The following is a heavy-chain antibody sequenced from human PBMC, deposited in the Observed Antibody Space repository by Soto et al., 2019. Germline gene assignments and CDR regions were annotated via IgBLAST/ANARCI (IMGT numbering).Heavy chain of an antibody. D-gene: IGHD5-18*01. V-gene: IGHV3-23*01. CDR3: VRGYSYAWGY. Sequence: EVQLLESGGGLAQPGGSLRLSCAASGFTFSSYAMSWVRQAPGKGLEWVSAISGSGGSTYYADSVKGRFTISRDNSKNMLYLEMNSLSADDTAIYYGVRGYSYAWGYWGEGTLVTVSS. CDR1: GFTFSSYA. CDR2: ISGSGGST. J-gene: IGHJ4*02.